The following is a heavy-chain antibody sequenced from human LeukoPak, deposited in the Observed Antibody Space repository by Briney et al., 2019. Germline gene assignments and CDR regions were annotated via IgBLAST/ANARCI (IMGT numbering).Heavy chain of an antibody. CDR3: ARTEQWLGHYFDY. D-gene: IGHD6-19*01. V-gene: IGHV3-23*01. CDR2: ISGSGGST. Sequence: GGSLRLSCAASGFTFSSYAMGWVRQAPGKGLEWVSTISGSGGSTYYADSVKGRFTISKDNSKNTLYLQMNSLRAEDTAVYYCARTEQWLGHYFDYWGQGTLVTVSS. J-gene: IGHJ4*02. CDR1: GFTFSSYA.